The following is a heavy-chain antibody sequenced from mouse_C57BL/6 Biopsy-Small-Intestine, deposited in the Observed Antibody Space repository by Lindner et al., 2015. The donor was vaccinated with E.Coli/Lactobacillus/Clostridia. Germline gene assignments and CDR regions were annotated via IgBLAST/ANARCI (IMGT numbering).Heavy chain of an antibody. Sequence: QLQEVWGRALVKPRRVPGNLLLVQPLDSLSVTMECTGSGQAPEKGLEWVAYINSGSSTIYYADTVKGRFTISRDNAKNTLFLQMTSLRSEDTAMYYCAKPHYYAMDYWGQGTSVTVSS. CDR2: INSGSSTI. CDR1: DSLSVTM. J-gene: IGHJ4*01. CDR3: AKPHYYAMDY. V-gene: IGHV5-17*01.